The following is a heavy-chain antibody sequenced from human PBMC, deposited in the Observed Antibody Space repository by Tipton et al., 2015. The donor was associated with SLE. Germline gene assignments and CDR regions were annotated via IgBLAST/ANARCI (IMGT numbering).Heavy chain of an antibody. CDR3: ARGLRPIGYYYYYMDV. Sequence: TLSLTCTVSSGSISRYYWNWIRQPPGKGLEWIGYIYYSGSTNYNPSLKSRVTISVDTSKNQFSLKLSSVTAADTAVYYCARGLRPIGYYYYYMDVWGKGTTVTVSS. CDR2: IYYSGST. V-gene: IGHV4-59*01. CDR1: SGSISRYY. D-gene: IGHD4-17*01. J-gene: IGHJ6*03.